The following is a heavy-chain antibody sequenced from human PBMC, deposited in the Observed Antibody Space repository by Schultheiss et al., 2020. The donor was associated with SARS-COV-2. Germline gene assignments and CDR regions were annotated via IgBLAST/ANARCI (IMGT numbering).Heavy chain of an antibody. CDR2: IYYSGST. J-gene: IGHJ6*03. V-gene: IGHV4-39*07. Sequence: SQTLSLTCTVSGGSISSSSYYWGWIRQPPGKGLEWIGSIYYSGSTYYNPSLKSRVTISVYMSKNQFSLKVSSVTAADTAVYYCARVCDGYYYYYYMDVWGKGTTVTVSS. CDR3: ARVCDGYYYYYYMDV. CDR1: GGSISSSSYY. D-gene: IGHD2-21*01.